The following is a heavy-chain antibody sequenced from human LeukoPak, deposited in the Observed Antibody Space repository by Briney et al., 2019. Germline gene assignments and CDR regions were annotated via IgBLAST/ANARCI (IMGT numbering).Heavy chain of an antibody. Sequence: SGGSLRLPCAASGFTFSSHGMHWVRQAPGKGLNWVAVIWYDGSKTLYADSVKGRFTISRDDSKNTLYLQTNSLRAEDTAVYYCAREASGYYRDFWGQGTRVTVSS. CDR3: AREASGYYRDF. D-gene: IGHD3-3*01. J-gene: IGHJ4*02. V-gene: IGHV3-33*01. CDR1: GFTFSSHG. CDR2: IWYDGSKT.